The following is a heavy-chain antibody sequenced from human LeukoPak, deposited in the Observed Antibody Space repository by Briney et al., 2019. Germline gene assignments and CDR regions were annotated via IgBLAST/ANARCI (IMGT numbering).Heavy chain of an antibody. J-gene: IGHJ4*02. D-gene: IGHD3-22*01. Sequence: GGSLRLSCAASGFTFSSYGIHWVRQAPGKGLEWVSRIESDGSKTDYADSVKGRFTISRDNAKNTLYLQMNSLRAEDTAVYYCASLYYYDIVGYYYDYWGQGTLVTVSS. V-gene: IGHV3-74*01. CDR2: IESDGSKT. CDR3: ASLYYYDIVGYYYDY. CDR1: GFTFSSYG.